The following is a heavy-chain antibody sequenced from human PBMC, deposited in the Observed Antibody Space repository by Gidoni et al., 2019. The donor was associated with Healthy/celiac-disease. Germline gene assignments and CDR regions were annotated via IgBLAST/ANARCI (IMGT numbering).Heavy chain of an antibody. CDR3: ARDAGGYYDSSGYSFYDY. Sequence: QVQLVESGGGVVQSGRSLRRSCAAPGVPYSSYAWDWVRQAPGKGLAWVAVISYDGSNNYYADSVKGRFTISRDNSKNTLYLQMNSLRAEDTAVYYCARDAGGYYDSSGYSFYDYWGQGTLVTVSS. CDR2: ISYDGSNN. D-gene: IGHD3-22*01. CDR1: GVPYSSYA. V-gene: IGHV3-30-3*01. J-gene: IGHJ4*02.